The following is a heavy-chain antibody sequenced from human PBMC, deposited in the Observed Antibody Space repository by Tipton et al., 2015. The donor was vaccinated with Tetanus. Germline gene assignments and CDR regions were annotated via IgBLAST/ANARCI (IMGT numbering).Heavy chain of an antibody. D-gene: IGHD5-12*01. V-gene: IGHV4-30-2*01. CDR2: IYQTDST. J-gene: IGHJ4*02. CDR1: GGLITTGGYS. Sequence: TLSLTCTVSGGLITTGGYSWGWIRQPPGGQGLEWLGYIYQTDSTYYNPSVRSRLTLSLQRSKNQVSLKLISVTAADTAVYYCVRGRGLGAYSFGFEYWGQGALVTVSS. CDR3: VRGRGLGAYSFGFEY.